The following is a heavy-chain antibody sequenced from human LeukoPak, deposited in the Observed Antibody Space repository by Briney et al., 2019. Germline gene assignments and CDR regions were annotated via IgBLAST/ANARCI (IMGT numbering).Heavy chain of an antibody. CDR3: AKDPRAYSSGFYWSDY. CDR1: GFTFSRFG. D-gene: IGHD6-19*01. V-gene: IGHV3-30*02. Sequence: GGSLRLSCAASGFTFSRFGMHWVRQAPGKGLEWVAFIQYDGSNKYYADSVKGRFDISRDNSKNPMYLQMNSLRAEDTAVHYCAKDPRAYSSGFYWSDYWGQGTLVTVSS. J-gene: IGHJ4*02. CDR2: IQYDGSNK.